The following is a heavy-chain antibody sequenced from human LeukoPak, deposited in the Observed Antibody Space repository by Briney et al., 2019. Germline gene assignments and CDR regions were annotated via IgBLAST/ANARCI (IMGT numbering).Heavy chain of an antibody. Sequence: GGSLRLSCAASGFTVSSNYMSWVRQAPGKGLEWVSSISSSSSYIYYADSVKGRFTISRDNAKNSLYLQMNSLRAEDTAVYYCARGYRYGSGSGPSYWGQGTLVTVSS. CDR2: ISSSSSYI. V-gene: IGHV3-21*01. CDR1: GFTVSSNY. J-gene: IGHJ4*02. CDR3: ARGYRYGSGSGPSY. D-gene: IGHD3-10*01.